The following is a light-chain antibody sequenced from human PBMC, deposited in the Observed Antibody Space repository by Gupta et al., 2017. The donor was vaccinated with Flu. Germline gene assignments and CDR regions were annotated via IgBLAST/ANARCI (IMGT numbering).Light chain of an antibody. V-gene: IGLV2-8*01. Sequence: QSALTQPPSASGSPGQSVTISCTGSSSDVGGHNFVSWYQQHPGKAPKLMIYDVTKRPSGVPDRFSGSKSGTTASLTVSGLQAEDEAYYYCSSYAGGDRVIFGGGTKLTVL. CDR1: SSDVGGHNF. J-gene: IGLJ2*01. CDR3: SSYAGGDRVI. CDR2: DVT.